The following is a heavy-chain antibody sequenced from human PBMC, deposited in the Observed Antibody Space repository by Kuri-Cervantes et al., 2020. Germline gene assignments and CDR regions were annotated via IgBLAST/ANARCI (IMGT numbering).Heavy chain of an antibody. J-gene: IGHJ6*02. CDR1: GFTFSSYG. V-gene: IGHV3-30*03. D-gene: IGHD4-17*01. CDR2: ISYDGSNK. Sequence: GESLKISCAASGFTFSSYGMHWVRQAPGKGLEWVAVISYDGSNKYYADSVKGRFTISRDNSKNTLYLQMNSLRAEDTAVYYCARDQVLNPGLRSDYYYGMDVWGQGTTVTDSS. CDR3: ARDQVLNPGLRSDYYYGMDV.